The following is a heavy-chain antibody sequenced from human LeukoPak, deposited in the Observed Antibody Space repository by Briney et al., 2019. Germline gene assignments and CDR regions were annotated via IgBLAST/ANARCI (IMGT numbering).Heavy chain of an antibody. J-gene: IGHJ4*02. CDR2: INHSGST. CDR3: AGEPYYDYVWGSYRPRLFDY. V-gene: IGHV4-34*01. CDR1: GGSISGYY. Sequence: SETLSLTCTVSGGSISGYYWSWIRQPPGKGLEWIGEINHSGSTNYNPSLKSRVTISVDTSKNQFSLKLSSVTAADTAVYYCAGEPYYDYVWGSYRPRLFDYWGQGTLVTVSS. D-gene: IGHD3-16*02.